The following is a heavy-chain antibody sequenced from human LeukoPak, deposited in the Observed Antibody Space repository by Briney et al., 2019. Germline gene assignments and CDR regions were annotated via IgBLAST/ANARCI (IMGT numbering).Heavy chain of an antibody. CDR2: ISSSSSTI. J-gene: IGHJ4*02. D-gene: IGHD5-18*01. Sequence: SGGSLRLSCAASGFTFSSYSMNWVRQAPGKGLEWVSYISSSSSTIYYADSVKGRFTISRDNAKNSLYLQMNSLRAEDTAVYYCARDEAQGYGYGRVDYWGQGILVTVSS. CDR3: ARDEAQGYGYGRVDY. V-gene: IGHV3-48*01. CDR1: GFTFSSYS.